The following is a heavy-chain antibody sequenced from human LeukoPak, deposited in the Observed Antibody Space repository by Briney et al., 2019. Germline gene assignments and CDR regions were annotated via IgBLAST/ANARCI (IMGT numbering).Heavy chain of an antibody. CDR2: IDSGGST. D-gene: IGHD5-12*01. Sequence: GGSLRLSCAASGFTVSSNYMSWVRQAPGKGLEWVLVIDSGGSTYYADSVKGRFTISRDNSKNTLYLQMNSLRAEDTAVYYCARDTSGYGDYWGQGTLVTVSS. J-gene: IGHJ4*02. CDR3: ARDTSGYGDY. V-gene: IGHV3-53*01. CDR1: GFTVSSNY.